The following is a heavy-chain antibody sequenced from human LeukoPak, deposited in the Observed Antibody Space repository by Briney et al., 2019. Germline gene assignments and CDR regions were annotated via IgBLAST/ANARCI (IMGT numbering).Heavy chain of an antibody. D-gene: IGHD6-19*01. CDR3: ASTSSGWYGYYFDY. CDR2: IKQDGSEK. J-gene: IGHJ4*02. V-gene: IGHV3-7*01. CDR1: GFTFSSYW. Sequence: GGSLRPSCAASGFTFSSYWVSWVRQAPGKGLEWVANIKQDGSEKYYVDYVKGRFTISRDNAKNSLYLQMNSLRAEDTAVYYCASTSSGWYGYYFDYWGQGTLVTVSS.